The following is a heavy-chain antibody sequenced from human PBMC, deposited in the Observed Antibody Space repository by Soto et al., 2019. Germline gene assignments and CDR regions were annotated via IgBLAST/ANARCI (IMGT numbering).Heavy chain of an antibody. V-gene: IGHV1-69*01. D-gene: IGHD1-26*01. J-gene: IGHJ5*02. CDR2: IIPIFGTA. Sequence: QVQLVQSGAEVKKPGSSVKVSCKASGGTFSSYAISWVRQAPGQGLEWMGGIIPIFGTANYAQKFQGRVTITADEFTSTSYMELISLRSEDTAVYYCARVGGSYSYNWFDPWGQGTLVTVSS. CDR1: GGTFSSYA. CDR3: ARVGGSYSYNWFDP.